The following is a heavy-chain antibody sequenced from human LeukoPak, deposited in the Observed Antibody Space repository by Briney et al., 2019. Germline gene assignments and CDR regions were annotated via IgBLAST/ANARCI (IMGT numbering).Heavy chain of an antibody. D-gene: IGHD3-10*01. CDR2: ISGSGRST. J-gene: IGHJ4*02. CDR3: AKGEPLWFGELWIDY. Sequence: PGGTLRLSCAASGFTFSSYAMNWVRHAPGKGLEGGSDISGSGRSTYYADSVKGRFTIYRDNSKNTLYLQMNSLRTEDTAVYYWAKGEPLWFGELWIDYWGQGILVTVSS. CDR1: GFTFSSYA. V-gene: IGHV3-23*01.